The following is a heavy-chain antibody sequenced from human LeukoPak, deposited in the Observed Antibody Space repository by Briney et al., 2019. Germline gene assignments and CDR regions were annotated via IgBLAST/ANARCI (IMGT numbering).Heavy chain of an antibody. D-gene: IGHD1-14*01. Sequence: TGGSLRLSCAGSGFTFGGYDMHWFRQTPGKGLEWVAVIAYDGSRAFYADSVKGRFTISRDNSKNTMSVQMDDLRAEDTAVYYCTRYNNDHFDYWGQGTLVTVSS. J-gene: IGHJ4*02. V-gene: IGHV3-33*01. CDR2: IAYDGSRA. CDR3: TRYNNDHFDY. CDR1: GFTFGGYD.